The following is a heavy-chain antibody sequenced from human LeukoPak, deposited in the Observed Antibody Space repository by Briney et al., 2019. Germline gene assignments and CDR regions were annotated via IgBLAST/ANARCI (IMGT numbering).Heavy chain of an antibody. CDR1: GGSIYGYY. V-gene: IGHV4-59*01. CDR2: IYFSGST. D-gene: IGHD2/OR15-2a*01. J-gene: IGHJ6*02. CDR3: ARGEALRQNYGMDV. Sequence: PSETLSLTCTVSGGSIYGYYWSWIRQPPGKGLEWTGDIYFSGSTNYNPSLKSRVTISVATSKNQFSLQLSSVTAADTAVYYCARGEALRQNYGMDVWGQGTTVTVSS.